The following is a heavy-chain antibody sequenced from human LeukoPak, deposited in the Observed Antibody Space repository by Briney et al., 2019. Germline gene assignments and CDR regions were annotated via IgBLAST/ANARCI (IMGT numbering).Heavy chain of an antibody. CDR2: IYYSGYT. CDR1: GGSISSYY. V-gene: IGHV4-59*01. CDR3: ARETSQKGAHYMDV. J-gene: IGHJ6*03. D-gene: IGHD3-16*01. Sequence: SETLSLTCPVSGGSISSYYWSWIRQPPGKGLKWIGNIYYSGYTTYSPSLRSRVTISVDTSKTQFSLKLSSVTAADTAVYYCARETSQKGAHYMDVWGKGTTITISS.